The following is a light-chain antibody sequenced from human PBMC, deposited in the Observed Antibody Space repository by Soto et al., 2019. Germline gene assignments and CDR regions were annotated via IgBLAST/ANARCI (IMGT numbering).Light chain of an antibody. CDR2: DVS. CDR1: SSDVGGYNY. Sequence: QSALTQPASVSGSPGQSITISCTGTSSDVGGYNYVSWYQQHPGKAPKLMIYDVSNRPSGVSNRFSGSKSGNTASLTISGLQAKDEADYYCSSYTSSSTVVFGVGNQLTLL. CDR3: SSYTSSSTVV. V-gene: IGLV2-14*01. J-gene: IGLJ2*01.